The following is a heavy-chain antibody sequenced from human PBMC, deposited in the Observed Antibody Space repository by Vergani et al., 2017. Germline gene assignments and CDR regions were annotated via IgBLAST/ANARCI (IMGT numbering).Heavy chain of an antibody. CDR2: LTGGGGST. Sequence: EVQLLESGGSLKQPGGSVRLSCAASGFTFSTYAMHWVRQAPGKGLEWVSALTGGGGSTYYADSFKGRFIISRDNSRDTLYLQMSSLKVEDTGVYYCAREMSNEGFDYWGQGTRVTVS. J-gene: IGHJ4*02. CDR3: AREMSNEGFDY. CDR1: GFTFSTYA. V-gene: IGHV3-23*01. D-gene: IGHD4-11*01.